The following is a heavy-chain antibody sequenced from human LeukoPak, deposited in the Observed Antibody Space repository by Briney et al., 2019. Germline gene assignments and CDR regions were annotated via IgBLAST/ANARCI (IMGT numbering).Heavy chain of an antibody. J-gene: IGHJ4*02. CDR1: GFTFSDYY. Sequence: GGSLRLSCAASGFTFSDYYMSWIRQAPGKGLEWVSYISSSGSTIYYADSVKGRFTISRNNAKNSLYLQMNSLGAEDTAVYYCARVRQSLYYFDYWGQGTLVTVSS. CDR3: ARVRQSLYYFDY. V-gene: IGHV3-11*04. CDR2: ISSSGSTI.